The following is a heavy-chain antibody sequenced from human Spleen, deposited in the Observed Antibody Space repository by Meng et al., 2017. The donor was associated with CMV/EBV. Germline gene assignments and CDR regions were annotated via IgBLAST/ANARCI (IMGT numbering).Heavy chain of an antibody. D-gene: IGHD2-8*01. J-gene: IGHJ6*02. Sequence: YTFTRYYIHWVRQAPGQGLEWMGIITHSGGSTRYAQKFQGRVTLTRDTSTTTIYMDLSSLRSEDTAVYYCAREFCTNDICNYGMDVWGQGTTVTVSS. CDR1: YTFTRYY. CDR2: ITHSGGST. V-gene: IGHV1-46*01. CDR3: AREFCTNDICNYGMDV.